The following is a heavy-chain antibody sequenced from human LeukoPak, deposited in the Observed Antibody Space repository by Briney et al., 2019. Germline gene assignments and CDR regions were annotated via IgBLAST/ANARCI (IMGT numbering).Heavy chain of an antibody. CDR2: IPYDGSVK. Sequence: GGSLRLSCAASGFAFSTCGMHWVRQAPGKGLEWVAVIPYDGSVKLYADSAKGRFTISRDNSKNTLYLQMTSLRAEDTAVYYCVKGTYYYDSSGNSHFDFWGQGTLVTVSS. J-gene: IGHJ4*02. CDR3: VKGTYYYDSSGNSHFDF. D-gene: IGHD3-22*01. CDR1: GFAFSTCG. V-gene: IGHV3-30*18.